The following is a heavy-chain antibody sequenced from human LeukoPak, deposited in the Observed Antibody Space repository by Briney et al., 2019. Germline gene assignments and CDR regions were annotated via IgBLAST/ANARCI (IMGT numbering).Heavy chain of an antibody. CDR1: GYTFTSYG. CDR3: ARGYYYDSSGYYYGTRYFDY. Sequence: GASVKVSCKASGYTFTSYGISWVRQAPGQGLEWMGWISAYNGNTNYAQKLQGRVTMTTDTSTSTAYMELRSLRSDDTAVYYCARGYYYDSSGYYYGTRYFDYWGQGTLVTVSS. V-gene: IGHV1-18*01. D-gene: IGHD3-22*01. J-gene: IGHJ4*02. CDR2: ISAYNGNT.